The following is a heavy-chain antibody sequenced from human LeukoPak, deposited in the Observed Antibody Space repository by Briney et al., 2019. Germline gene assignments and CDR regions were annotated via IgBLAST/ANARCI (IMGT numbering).Heavy chain of an antibody. CDR1: EFTFSNFG. Sequence: PGGSLRLSCAASEFTFSNFGMSWVRQAPGKGLEWVSYISSSSSSIYYADSVRGRITISRDNAKNSLYLQMNSLRDEDTAVSYCARDSGGSSGWYYFDYWGQGTLVTVSS. J-gene: IGHJ4*02. D-gene: IGHD6-13*01. CDR3: ARDSGGSSGWYYFDY. V-gene: IGHV3-48*02. CDR2: ISSSSSSI.